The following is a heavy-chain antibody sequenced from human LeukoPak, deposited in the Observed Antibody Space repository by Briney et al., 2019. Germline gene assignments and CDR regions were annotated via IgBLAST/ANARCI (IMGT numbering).Heavy chain of an antibody. V-gene: IGHV4-59*08. D-gene: IGHD1-1*01. CDR2: IYYSGST. J-gene: IGHJ6*02. Sequence: SETLSLTCTVSGGSISTYYWSRIRQPPGKGLEWIGYIYYSGSTNYNPSLKSRVTISVDTSKNQFSLNLSSVTAADTAVYYCARSLGTTRDYYGMDVWGQGTTVTVSS. CDR1: GGSISTYY. CDR3: ARSLGTTRDYYGMDV.